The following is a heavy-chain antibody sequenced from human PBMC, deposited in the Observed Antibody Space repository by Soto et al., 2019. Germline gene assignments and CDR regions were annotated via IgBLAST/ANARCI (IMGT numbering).Heavy chain of an antibody. CDR3: ARDLEGCSSTSCYAAYPVGVRSYYYYGMDV. D-gene: IGHD2-2*01. Sequence: ASVKVSCKASGGTFSSYAISWVRQAPGQGLEWMGGIIPIFGTANYAQKFQGRVTITADESTSTAYMELSSLRSEDTAVYYCARDLEGCSSTSCYAAYPVGVRSYYYYGMDVWGQGTTVTVSS. J-gene: IGHJ6*02. CDR1: GGTFSSYA. CDR2: IIPIFGTA. V-gene: IGHV1-69*13.